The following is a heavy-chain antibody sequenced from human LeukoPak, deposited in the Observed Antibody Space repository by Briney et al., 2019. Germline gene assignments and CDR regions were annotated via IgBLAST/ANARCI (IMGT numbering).Heavy chain of an antibody. Sequence: SVKVSCKTSGGTFSSYAISWVRQAPGQGLEWMGGIIPIFGTANYAQKFQGRVTITADESTSTAYMELSSLRSEDTAVYYCARGEGSYLVAFDYWGQGTLVTVSS. D-gene: IGHD1-26*01. CDR2: IIPIFGTA. CDR1: GGTFSSYA. J-gene: IGHJ4*02. CDR3: ARGEGSYLVAFDY. V-gene: IGHV1-69*13.